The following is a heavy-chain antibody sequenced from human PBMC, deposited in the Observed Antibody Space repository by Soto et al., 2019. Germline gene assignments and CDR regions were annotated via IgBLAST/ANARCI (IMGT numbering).Heavy chain of an antibody. J-gene: IGHJ2*01. CDR3: ARSSYIGHYDYVWGSNYHGRDWYFDL. CDR2: ISAYNGNT. CDR1: GYTFTSYG. D-gene: IGHD3-16*01. Sequence: QVQLVQSGAEVKKPGASVKVSCKASGYTFTSYGISWVRQAPGQGLEWMGWISAYNGNTNYAQKLQGRVTMTTDTSTSTAYMELRSLRSDDTAVYYCARSSYIGHYDYVWGSNYHGRDWYFDLWGRGTLVTVSS. V-gene: IGHV1-18*01.